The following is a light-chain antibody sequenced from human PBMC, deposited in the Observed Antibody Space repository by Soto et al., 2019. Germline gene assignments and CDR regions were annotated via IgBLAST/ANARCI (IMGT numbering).Light chain of an antibody. CDR3: QSYDGSNPDVV. V-gene: IGLV6-57*02. J-gene: IGLJ2*01. CDR1: SGSIATNY. CDR2: EDT. Sequence: NLMLTQPHSVSESPGKTVTISCTGSSGSIATNYVQWYQQRPGSAPTTVIYEDTQRPSGVPERFSGSIDSSSNSASLTISGLKTEDEADYYWQSYDGSNPDVVFGGGTKLTVL.